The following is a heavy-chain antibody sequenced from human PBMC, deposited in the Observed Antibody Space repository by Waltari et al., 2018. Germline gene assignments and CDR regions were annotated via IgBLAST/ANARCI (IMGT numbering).Heavy chain of an antibody. CDR1: GYTFTSYD. J-gene: IGHJ5*02. D-gene: IGHD4-17*01. V-gene: IGHV1-8*03. CDR2: MNPNSGNT. CDR3: ASLITRPHDYGDYVAPGGVLA. Sequence: QVQLVQSGAEVKKPGASVKVSCKASGYTFTSYDINWVGQATGQGLEWMGWMNPNSGNTGYAQKFQGRVTITRNTSISTAYMELSSLRSEDTAVYYCASLITRPHDYGDYVAPGGVLAWGQGTLVTVSS.